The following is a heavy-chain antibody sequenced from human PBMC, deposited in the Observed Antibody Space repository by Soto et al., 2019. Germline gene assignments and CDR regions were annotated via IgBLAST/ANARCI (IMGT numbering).Heavy chain of an antibody. CDR3: ARRPRYSNYVDY. CDR1: GFSLSTSGVG. CDR2: IYWNADK. Sequence: QITLKESGPTLVKPTQTLTLTCTFSGFSLSTSGVGVGWIRQPPGKALEWLALIYWNADKRYSPSLKSRLTIAKDTSKNQVVLNMTNMDPVDTATYFCARRPRYSNYVDYWGQGTLVTVSS. V-gene: IGHV2-5*01. D-gene: IGHD4-4*01. J-gene: IGHJ4*02.